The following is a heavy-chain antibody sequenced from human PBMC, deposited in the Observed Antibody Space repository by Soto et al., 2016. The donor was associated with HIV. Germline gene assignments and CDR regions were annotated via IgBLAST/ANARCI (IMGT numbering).Heavy chain of an antibody. V-gene: IGHV4-28*03. Sequence: QVRLQESGPGLVKPSDTLSLTCVVSGYSISNGNWWGWIRQPPGKGLEWIGHIFNSGSTNYNPSLKSRVTMSVDTSKNQFSLKLNSVTAADTAVYFXARVEDYGWYFDLVGPGTVVTVSS. J-gene: IGHJ2*01. CDR1: GYSISNGNW. CDR3: ARVEDYGWYFDL. CDR2: IFNSGST. D-gene: IGHD4-17*01.